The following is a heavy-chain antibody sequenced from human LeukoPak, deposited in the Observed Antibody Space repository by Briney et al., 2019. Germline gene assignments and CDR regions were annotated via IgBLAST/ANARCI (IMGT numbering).Heavy chain of an antibody. V-gene: IGHV4-59*08. Sequence: PETLSLTCTVSGGSISSYYWSWIRQPPGKGLEWIGYIYYSGSTNYNPSLKSRVTISVDTSKNQFSLKLSSVTAADTAVYYCARHGGYVQYYFDYWGQGTLVTVSS. D-gene: IGHD5-12*01. CDR3: ARHGGYVQYYFDY. CDR1: GGSISSYY. CDR2: IYYSGST. J-gene: IGHJ4*02.